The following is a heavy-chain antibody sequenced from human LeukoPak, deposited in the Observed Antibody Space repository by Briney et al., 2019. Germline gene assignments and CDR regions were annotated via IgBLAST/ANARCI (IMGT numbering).Heavy chain of an antibody. Sequence: PGGSLRLSCAATGFSFSVYWMSLVRQAPGRGLEWVANLKPDGSEKNYGDSVKGRFTISRDNAKNSLFLQMNSLTAEDTAVYYCVRNWNLDSWGQGTLVTVSS. J-gene: IGHJ4*02. CDR1: GFSFSVYW. D-gene: IGHD1-1*01. CDR2: LKPDGSEK. CDR3: VRNWNLDS. V-gene: IGHV3-7*01.